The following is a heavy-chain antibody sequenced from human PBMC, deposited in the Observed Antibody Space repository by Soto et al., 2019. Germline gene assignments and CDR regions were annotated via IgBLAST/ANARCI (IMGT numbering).Heavy chain of an antibody. CDR3: ARDSHYDSSDYYYNWLDP. CDR2: IYYSGST. J-gene: IGHJ5*02. CDR1: GGSISGYY. V-gene: IGHV4-59*01. D-gene: IGHD3-22*01. Sequence: SETVSLTCSVSGGSISGYYWSWIRQPPGKGLEWIGNIYYSGSTKYNPSLKSRVALSIDMSKRQVSLKLTSVTAADTAVYYCARDSHYDSSDYYYNWLDPWGQGTLVTVSS.